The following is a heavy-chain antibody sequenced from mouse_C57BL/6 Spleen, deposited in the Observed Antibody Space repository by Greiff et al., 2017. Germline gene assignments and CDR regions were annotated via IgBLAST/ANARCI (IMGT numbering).Heavy chain of an antibody. CDR1: GFTFSSYA. CDR2: ISDGGSYT. CDR3: ARGGTTVVATSYWYFDV. V-gene: IGHV5-4*01. J-gene: IGHJ1*03. D-gene: IGHD1-1*01. Sequence: EVQRVESGGGLVKPGGSLKLSCAASGFTFSSYAMSWVRQTPEKRLEWVATISDGGSYTYYPDNVKGRFTISRDNAKNNLYLQMSHLKSEDTAMYYCARGGTTVVATSYWYFDVWGTGTTVTVSS.